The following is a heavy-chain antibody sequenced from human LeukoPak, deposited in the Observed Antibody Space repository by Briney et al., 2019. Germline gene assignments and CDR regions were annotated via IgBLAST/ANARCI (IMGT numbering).Heavy chain of an antibody. D-gene: IGHD1-14*01. J-gene: IGHJ1*01. CDR1: GGTFSSYA. Sequence: SVKVSCKASGGTFSSYAISWVRQAPGQGLEWMGGIIPIFGTANHAQKFQGRVTITADESTSTAYMELSSLRSEDTAVYYCARDSSEFRSLLFHWGQGTLVTVSS. CDR3: ARDSSEFRSLLFH. V-gene: IGHV1-69*13. CDR2: IIPIFGTA.